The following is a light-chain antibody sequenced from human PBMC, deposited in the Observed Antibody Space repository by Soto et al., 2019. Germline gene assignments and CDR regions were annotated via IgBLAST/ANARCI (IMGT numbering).Light chain of an antibody. CDR2: RAF. V-gene: IGKV3-15*01. CDR3: QQYNNWPLT. J-gene: IGKJ4*01. CDR1: LSVSSD. Sequence: EIVMTQSPATLSLSPGERATLSCRASLSVSSDLAWYRQKPGQAPRLLIYRAFPRATGIPARFSGSGFGTDFTLTISSLQSEDFAVYYCQQYNNWPLTFGGGTKVEIK.